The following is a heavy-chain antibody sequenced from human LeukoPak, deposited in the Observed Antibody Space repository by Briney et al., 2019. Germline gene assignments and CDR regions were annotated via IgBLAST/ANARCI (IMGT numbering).Heavy chain of an antibody. CDR2: IYYSGST. CDR3: ARKENVYYYFDY. CDR1: GGSISSYY. V-gene: IGHV4-59*01. D-gene: IGHD3-10*01. J-gene: IGHJ4*02. Sequence: PSETLSLTCTVSGGSISSYYWSWIRQPPGKGLEWIGYIYYSGSTNYNPSLKSRVTISVDTSKNQFSLKLSSVTAADTAVYYCARKENVYYYFDYWGQGTLVTVSS.